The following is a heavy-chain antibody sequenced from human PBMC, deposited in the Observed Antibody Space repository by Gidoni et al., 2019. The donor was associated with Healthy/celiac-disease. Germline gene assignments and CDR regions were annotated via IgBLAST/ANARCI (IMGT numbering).Heavy chain of an antibody. J-gene: IGHJ5*02. CDR2: IYLSGSP. D-gene: IGHD6-13*01. CDR1: GGSISCGGYA. V-gene: IGHV4-30-2*01. Sequence: QLQLQESGPGLVKPSQTLSLTCAVSGGSISCGGYAWSWIRQPPGKGLGWIGYIYLSGSPYYNPSLKSRVTISVDRSKNQFSLKLSSVTAADTAVYYCARGYAAAGTLSAGWFDPWGQGTLVTVSS. CDR3: ARGYAAAGTLSAGWFDP.